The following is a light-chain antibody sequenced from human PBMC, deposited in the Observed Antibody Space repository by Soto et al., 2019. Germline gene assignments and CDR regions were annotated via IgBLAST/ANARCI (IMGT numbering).Light chain of an antibody. CDR3: QQYGSSPPYT. J-gene: IGKJ2*01. CDR2: GAS. V-gene: IGKV3-20*01. CDR1: QSVSSSY. Sequence: EIVLTQSPGTLSLSPGERATLSCRASQSVSSSYLAWYQQKPGQAPRLLIYGASSRATGIPDRFSGSGSGTDFTLTISRLEPEDFAVYYWQQYGSSPPYTVGQGTKLEIK.